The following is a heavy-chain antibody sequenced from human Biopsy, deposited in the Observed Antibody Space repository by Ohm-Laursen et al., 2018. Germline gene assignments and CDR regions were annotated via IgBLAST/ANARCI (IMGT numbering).Heavy chain of an antibody. D-gene: IGHD5/OR15-5a*01. V-gene: IGHV4-59*01. CDR3: ARGEAGVYDALDI. Sequence: GTLSLTCTVSGDSIGSYYWSWIRQPPGKGLQWIGYVYYTGSTDYNPSLQSRVTISVDTSKNHFSLRLRSVTPADTAIYYCARGEAGVYDALDIWGQGTMVIVSS. CDR1: GDSIGSYY. J-gene: IGHJ3*02. CDR2: VYYTGST.